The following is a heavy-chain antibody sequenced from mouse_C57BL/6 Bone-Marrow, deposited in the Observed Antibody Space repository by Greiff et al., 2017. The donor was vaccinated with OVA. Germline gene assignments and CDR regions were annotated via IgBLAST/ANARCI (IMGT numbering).Heavy chain of an antibody. D-gene: IGHD2-3*01. V-gene: IGHV1-64*01. CDR1: GYTFTSYW. J-gene: IGHJ1*03. CDR3: ARFYDGYSGYWYFDV. Sequence: QVQLQQSGAELVKPGASVKLSCKASGYTFTSYWMHWVKQRPGPGLEWIGMIHPTSGSTNYNEKFKSKATLTVDKSSSTAYMQLSSLTSEDSAVYYCARFYDGYSGYWYFDVWGTGTTVTVSS. CDR2: IHPTSGST.